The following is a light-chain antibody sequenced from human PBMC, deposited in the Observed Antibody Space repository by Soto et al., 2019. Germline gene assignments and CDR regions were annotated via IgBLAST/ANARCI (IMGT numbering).Light chain of an antibody. CDR3: QQSYSTTWT. V-gene: IGKV1-39*01. CDR1: QSISSY. Sequence: IQMPQSPSSLSASVGDRVTITCRASQSISSYLNWYQQKPGKAPKLLIYTASNLQSGVPSRFSGSGSGTDFTLTISSLQPEDFATYSCQQSYSTTWTFGQGTKVDI. CDR2: TAS. J-gene: IGKJ1*01.